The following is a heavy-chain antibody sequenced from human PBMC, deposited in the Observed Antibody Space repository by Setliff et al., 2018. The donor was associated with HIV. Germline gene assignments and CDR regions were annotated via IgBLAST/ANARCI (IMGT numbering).Heavy chain of an antibody. D-gene: IGHD3-22*01. CDR1: GFTFSSYE. J-gene: IGHJ4*02. CDR2: ISSSSSYI. V-gene: IGHV3-21*01. CDR3: ASVARSGYYFQLDY. Sequence: GGSLRLSCAASGFTFSSYEMNWVRQAPGKGLEWVSSISSSSSYIYYADSVKGRFTISRDNAKNSLYLQMNSLRAEDTAVYYCASVARSGYYFQLDYWGQGTLVTVSS.